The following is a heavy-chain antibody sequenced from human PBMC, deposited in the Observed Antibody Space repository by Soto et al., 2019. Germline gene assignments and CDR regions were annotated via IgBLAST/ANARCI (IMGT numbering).Heavy chain of an antibody. V-gene: IGHV4-59*08. J-gene: IGHJ4*02. CDR3: ARHHDS. CDR2: IYYSGST. CDR1: CGSISSYY. Sequence: SETLSLTCTVSCGSISSYYFNWIRQPPGKGLEWIGYIYYSGSTNYNPSLKSRVTISVDTSKNQFSLKLSSVTAADTAVYYCARHHDSWGQGTLVTVSS.